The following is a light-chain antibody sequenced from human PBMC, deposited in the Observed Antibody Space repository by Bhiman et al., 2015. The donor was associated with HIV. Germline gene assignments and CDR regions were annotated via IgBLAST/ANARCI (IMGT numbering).Light chain of an antibody. CDR3: QVWDTTSDHLEV. CDR2: YDI. Sequence: SYVLTQPPSVSVAPGKTANITCGGSDIGTKSVQWYQQRPGQAPVLVIYYDIDRPSGIPERFSGSNSGNTATLTISRVEAGDEADYYCQVWDTTSDHLEVFGRGTKLTV. J-gene: IGLJ2*01. V-gene: IGLV3-21*04. CDR1: DIGTKS.